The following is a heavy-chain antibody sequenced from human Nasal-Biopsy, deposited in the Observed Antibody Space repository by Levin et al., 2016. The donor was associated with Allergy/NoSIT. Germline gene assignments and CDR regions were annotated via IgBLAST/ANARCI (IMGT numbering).Heavy chain of an antibody. Sequence: SGPTLVKPHTDHHADLHLLWVLTSALVEWLWAGSVQTPGKALEWLALIYWDDDKRYSPSLKSRLTITKGSSKSQVVLTVTNVDPVDTATYYCAHKPIVGASFDSWGQGTLVTVSS. D-gene: IGHD1-26*01. CDR3: AHKPIVGASFDS. J-gene: IGHJ4*02. V-gene: IGHV2-5*02. CDR1: VLTSALVEWL. CDR2: IYWDDDK.